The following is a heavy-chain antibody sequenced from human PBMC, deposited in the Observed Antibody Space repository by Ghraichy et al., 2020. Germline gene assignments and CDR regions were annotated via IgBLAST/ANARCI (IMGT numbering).Heavy chain of an antibody. CDR2: ISSSSSTI. J-gene: IGHJ6*01. V-gene: IGHV3-48*02. D-gene: IGHD4-17*01. CDR3: ARPPGATTFSYYYGMDV. Sequence: GGSLRLSCAASGFSFSSYSMNWVRQAPGKGLEWVSYISSSSSTIYYAAAVKGRFTITRDNAKNSLHLQMDTLRDEDTAVYYCARPPGATTFSYYYGMDVWGQETTVTVSS. CDR1: GFSFSSYS.